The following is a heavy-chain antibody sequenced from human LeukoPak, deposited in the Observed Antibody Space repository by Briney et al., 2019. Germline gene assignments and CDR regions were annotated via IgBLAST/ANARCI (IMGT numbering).Heavy chain of an antibody. CDR2: AGHSFGTT. Sequence: GGSLRLSCAASGFTFSSYAMSWVRQAPGKGLEWVSTAGHSFGTTYYADSVKGRFIISRGDSKNTVSLQMSSLRAEDTAIYYCVPHPGGNFPGFASWGQGTLVTVSS. CDR1: GFTFSSYA. CDR3: VPHPGGNFPGFAS. D-gene: IGHD1-26*01. J-gene: IGHJ4*02. V-gene: IGHV3-23*01.